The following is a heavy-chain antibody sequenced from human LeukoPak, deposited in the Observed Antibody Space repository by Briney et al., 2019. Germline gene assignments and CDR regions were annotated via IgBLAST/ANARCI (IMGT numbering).Heavy chain of an antibody. CDR1: GGSFSSYY. D-gene: IGHD3-22*01. V-gene: IGHV4-4*07. CDR2: IYTSGST. J-gene: IGHJ2*01. Sequence: SETLSLTCTVSGGSFSSYYWSWIRQPAGKGLQWIGRIYTSGSTNYNPSLKSRVTMSVDTSKNQFSLKLTSVTATDTAVYYCARRNYDTSSYPGWYFDLWGRGTLVTVSS. CDR3: ARRNYDTSSYPGWYFDL.